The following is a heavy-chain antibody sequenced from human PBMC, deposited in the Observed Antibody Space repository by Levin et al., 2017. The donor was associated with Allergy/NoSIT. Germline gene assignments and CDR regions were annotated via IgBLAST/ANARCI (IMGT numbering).Heavy chain of an antibody. CDR2: INHSGST. V-gene: IGHV4-34*01. CDR1: GGSFSGYY. CDR3: ARGLYSSSAYGWFDP. Sequence: SETLSLTCAVYGGSFSGYYWSWIRQPPGKGLEWIGEINHSGSTNYNPSLKSRVTISVDTSKNQFSLKLSSVTAADTAVYYCARGLYSSSAYGWFDPWGQGTLVTVSS. J-gene: IGHJ5*02. D-gene: IGHD6-6*01.